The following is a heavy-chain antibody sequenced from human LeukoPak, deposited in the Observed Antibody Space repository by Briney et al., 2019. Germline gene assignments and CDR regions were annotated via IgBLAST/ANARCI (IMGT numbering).Heavy chain of an antibody. D-gene: IGHD1-26*01. CDR2: ISWNSGSI. J-gene: IGHJ3*02. Sequence: GGSLRLSCAASGFTFDDYAMHWVRQAPGKGLEWVSGISWNSGSIGYADSVKGRFTISRDNAKNSLYLQMNSLRAEDTALYYCAKDIDRQYSGSYYAAFDIWGQGTMVTVSS. CDR3: AKDIDRQYSGSYYAAFDI. CDR1: GFTFDDYA. V-gene: IGHV3-9*01.